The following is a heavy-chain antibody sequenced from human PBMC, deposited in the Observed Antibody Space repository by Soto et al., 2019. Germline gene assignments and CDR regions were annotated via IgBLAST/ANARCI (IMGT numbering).Heavy chain of an antibody. Sequence: ASVKVSCKASGYTFTSYDINWVRQATGQGLEWMGWMNPNSGNTGYAQKFQGRVTMTRSTSISTAYMELSSLRSEDTAVYYCVLGGIVGVVAATVPEQRFDYWGQGTRVTVAS. V-gene: IGHV1-8*01. CDR3: VLGGIVGVVAATVPEQRFDY. CDR2: MNPNSGNT. J-gene: IGHJ4*02. D-gene: IGHD2-15*01. CDR1: GYTFTSYD.